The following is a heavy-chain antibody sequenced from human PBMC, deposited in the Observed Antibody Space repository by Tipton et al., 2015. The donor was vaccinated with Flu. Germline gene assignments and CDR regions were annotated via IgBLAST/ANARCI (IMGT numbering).Heavy chain of an antibody. CDR3: AISPGYYFDY. V-gene: IGHV4-59*01. CDR1: GGSISGYY. CDR2: IYYSGST. Sequence: TLSLTCTVSGGSISGYYWSWIRQPPGKGLEWIAYIYYSGSTNYNPSLKSRVTISVDMSKNQFSLKLNSVTAAATAVYYCAISPGYYFDYWGQGTLVTVSS. J-gene: IGHJ4*02.